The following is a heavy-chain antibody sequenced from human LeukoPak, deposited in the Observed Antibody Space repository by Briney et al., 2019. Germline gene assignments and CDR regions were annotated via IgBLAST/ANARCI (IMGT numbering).Heavy chain of an antibody. CDR1: GFTFTSYT. Sequence: GGSLRLSCAASGFTFTSYTMNWVRQAPGKGLAWGSSISSSSNYIYYADSVKGRSTISRDNAKNSLYLQMNSLRAEDTAVYYCARDRITIFGVVESWGQGTLVTVSS. J-gene: IGHJ4*02. V-gene: IGHV3-21*01. CDR2: ISSSSNYI. CDR3: ARDRITIFGVVES. D-gene: IGHD3-3*01.